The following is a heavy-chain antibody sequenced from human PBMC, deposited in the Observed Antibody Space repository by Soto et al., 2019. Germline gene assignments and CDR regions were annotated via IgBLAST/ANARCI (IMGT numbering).Heavy chain of an antibody. V-gene: IGHV1-2*04. D-gene: IGHD1-1*01. J-gene: IGHJ6*03. CDR3: SRGTVQLEVRYYYDYMDV. CDR2: INPNSGGT. Sequence: ASVKVSCKASGYTFTGYYMHWVRQAPGQGLEWMGWINPNSGGTNYAQKFQGWVTMTRDTSISTAYMELSRLRSDDTAEYYGSRGTVQLEVRYYYDYMDVWGKGTTVTVSS. CDR1: GYTFTGYY.